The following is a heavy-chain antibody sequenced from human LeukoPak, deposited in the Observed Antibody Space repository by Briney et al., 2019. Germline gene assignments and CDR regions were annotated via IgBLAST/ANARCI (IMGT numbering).Heavy chain of an antibody. CDR1: GFTFTSHG. CDR3: AKNRGAGSHYYYHMNV. D-gene: IGHD1-26*01. J-gene: IGHJ6*03. CDR2: IWYDGSNK. V-gene: IGHV3-33*06. Sequence: GGSLRLSCAASGFTFTSHGMHWVRQAPGKGLEWVAVIWYDGSNKYYADSVKGRFTISRDNSKNTLYLQMNSLRAEDTAVYYCAKNRGAGSHYYYHMNVWGKGTTVTVSS.